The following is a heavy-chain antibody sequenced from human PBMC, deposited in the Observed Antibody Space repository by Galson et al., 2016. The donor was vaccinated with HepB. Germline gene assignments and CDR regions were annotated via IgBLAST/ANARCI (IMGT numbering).Heavy chain of an antibody. V-gene: IGHV3-30*18. CDR1: GFTFISSG. Sequence: SLRLSCATAGFTFISSGMHWVRQAPGKGLEWATFIPYDGSNAYYADSVKGRFTVTRDNSKNTLYLQMNSPRPEDTAVYYCAKGGPNYSGSGSYSQLEFWGQGTVVTVSS. D-gene: IGHD3-10*01. CDR3: AKGGPNYSGSGSYSQLEF. CDR2: IPYDGSNA. J-gene: IGHJ4*02.